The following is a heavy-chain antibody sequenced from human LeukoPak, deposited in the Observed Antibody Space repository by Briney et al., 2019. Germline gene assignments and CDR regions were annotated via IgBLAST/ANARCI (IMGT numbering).Heavy chain of an antibody. J-gene: IGHJ6*03. V-gene: IGHV3-7*01. CDR1: GFTFSSYS. CDR3: ARPAKPYFYYYYMDV. Sequence: GGSLRLSCAASGFTFSSYSMNWVRQAPGKGLEWVANIKQDGSEKYYVDSVKGRFTISRDNARNSLYLQMNSLRADDTAVYYCARPAKPYFYYYYMDVWGTGSTVTVSS. CDR2: IKQDGSEK.